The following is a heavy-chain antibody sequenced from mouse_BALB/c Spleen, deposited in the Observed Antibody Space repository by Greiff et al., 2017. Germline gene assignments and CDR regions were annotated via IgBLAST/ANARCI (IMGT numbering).Heavy chain of an antibody. CDR3: ARLNWDWDAMDY. D-gene: IGHD4-1*01. J-gene: IGHJ4*01. CDR1: GYTFTSYW. V-gene: IGHV1-87*01. Sequence: QVQLQQSGAELARPGASVKLSCKASGYTFTSYWMQWVKQRPGQGLEWIGAIYPGDGDTRYTQKFKGKATLTADKSSSTAYMQLSSLASEDSAVYYCARLNWDWDAMDYWGQGTSVTVSS. CDR2: IYPGDGDT.